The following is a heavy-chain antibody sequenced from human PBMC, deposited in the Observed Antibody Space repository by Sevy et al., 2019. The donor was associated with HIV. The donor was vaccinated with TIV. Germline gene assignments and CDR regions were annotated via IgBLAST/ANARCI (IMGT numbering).Heavy chain of an antibody. CDR3: ARDSVLSPRGFDS. CDR2: IYYTGTT. D-gene: IGHD3-10*01. V-gene: IGHV4-59*01. CDR1: GGSMSSYF. J-gene: IGHJ4*02. Sequence: SENLSLTCTVSGGSMSSYFWSWIRQPPGKGLEWIGYIYYTGTTNYNPSLKSRLTMSLDTSKNRLSLKLTAVTAADTAVYYCARDSVLSPRGFDSGGQGTLVTVSS.